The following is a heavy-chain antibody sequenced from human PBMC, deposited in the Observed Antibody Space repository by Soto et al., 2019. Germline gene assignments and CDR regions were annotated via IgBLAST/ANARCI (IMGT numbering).Heavy chain of an antibody. J-gene: IGHJ4*02. D-gene: IGHD5-12*01. Sequence: GGSLRLSCAASGFTFSSYAMHWVRQAPGKGLEWVAVISYDGSNKYYADSVKGRFTISRDNSKNTLYLQMNSLRAEDTAVYYCARGLREMATISGRGVDYWGQGTLVTVSS. CDR3: ARGLREMATISGRGVDY. CDR1: GFTFSSYA. CDR2: ISYDGSNK. V-gene: IGHV3-30-3*01.